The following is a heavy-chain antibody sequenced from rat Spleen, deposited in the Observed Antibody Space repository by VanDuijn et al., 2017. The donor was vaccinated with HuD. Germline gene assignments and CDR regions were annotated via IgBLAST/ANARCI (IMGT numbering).Heavy chain of an antibody. Sequence: EVQLVESGGGLVQPGRSLKLSCAASGFTFSDYYMAWVRQAPKKGLEWVASISYEGSSTYYGDSVKGRFTISRDNAKSTLYLQMNSLRSEDTATYYCARHGNNYVRWGQGVMVTVSS. D-gene: IGHD1-10*01. V-gene: IGHV5-22*01. CDR1: GFTFSDYY. CDR2: ISYEGSST. J-gene: IGHJ2*01. CDR3: ARHGNNYVR.